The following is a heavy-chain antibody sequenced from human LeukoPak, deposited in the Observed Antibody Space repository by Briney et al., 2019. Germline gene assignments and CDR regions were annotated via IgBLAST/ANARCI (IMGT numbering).Heavy chain of an antibody. CDR1: GYTFTNYD. D-gene: IGHD1-26*01. V-gene: IGHV1-8*03. CDR3: ARELNGSFDY. CDR2: MNPYSGNT. Sequence: ASVKVSCWASGYTFTNYDISWVRQATGQGLEWMGWMNPYSGNTGNTQKFQGRVTITRNTSVSTAYMELRSLTSGDTAVYYCARELNGSFDYWGQGTLVTVSS. J-gene: IGHJ4*02.